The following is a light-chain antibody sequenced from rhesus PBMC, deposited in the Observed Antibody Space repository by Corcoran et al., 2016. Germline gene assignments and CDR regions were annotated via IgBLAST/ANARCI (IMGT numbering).Light chain of an antibody. CDR3: QRYNSAPFT. V-gene: IGKV1-37*01. J-gene: IGKJ3*01. CDR1: KGISSY. CDR2: SAS. Sequence: DIQMTQSPSSLSASVGDRVTITCRASKGISSYLAWYQQNTGKAPTPLIYSASNLESGVPSRFSGSGSGTECTLTSSSLQPEDFATDYCQRYNSAPFTFGPGTKLDIK.